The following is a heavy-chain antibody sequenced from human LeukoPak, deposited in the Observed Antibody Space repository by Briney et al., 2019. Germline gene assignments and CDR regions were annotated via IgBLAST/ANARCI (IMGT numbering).Heavy chain of an antibody. D-gene: IGHD4-11*01. V-gene: IGHV4-59*08. CDR1: GGSISSYY. CDR2: IYYSGST. CDR3: ARRRLQYPFDY. J-gene: IGHJ4*02. Sequence: PSETLSLTCTVSGGSISSYYWSWIRQPPGKGLEWIGYIYYSGSTNYNPSLKSRVTISVDTSKNQFSLKLSSVTAADTAVYYCARRRLQYPFDYWGQGTLVTVSS.